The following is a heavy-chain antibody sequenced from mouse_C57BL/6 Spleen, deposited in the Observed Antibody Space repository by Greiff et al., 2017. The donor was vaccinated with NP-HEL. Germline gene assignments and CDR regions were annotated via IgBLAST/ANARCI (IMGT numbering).Heavy chain of an antibody. Sequence: LQESGPELVKPGASVKISCKASGYAFSSSWMNWVKQRPGKGLEWIGRIYPGDGDTNYNGKFKGKATLTADKSSSTAYMQLSSLTSEDSAVYFCARTGGLREEFAYWGQGTLVTVSA. CDR1: GYAFSSSW. J-gene: IGHJ3*01. CDR3: ARTGGLREEFAY. V-gene: IGHV1-82*01. D-gene: IGHD2-2*01. CDR2: IYPGDGDT.